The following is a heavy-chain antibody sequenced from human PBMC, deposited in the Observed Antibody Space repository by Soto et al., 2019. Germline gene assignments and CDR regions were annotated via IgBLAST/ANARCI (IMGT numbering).Heavy chain of an antibody. D-gene: IGHD3-3*01. J-gene: IGHJ6*02. CDR3: ARALYYDFWSGFRYGMDV. CDR1: GGSFSGYY. V-gene: IGHV4-34*01. CDR2: INHSGST. Sequence: SETLSLTCAVYGGSFSGYYWSWIRQPPGKGLEWIGEINHSGSTNYNPSLKSRVTISVDTSKNQFSLKLSSVTAADTAVYYCARALYYDFWSGFRYGMDVWGQGTTVTVSS.